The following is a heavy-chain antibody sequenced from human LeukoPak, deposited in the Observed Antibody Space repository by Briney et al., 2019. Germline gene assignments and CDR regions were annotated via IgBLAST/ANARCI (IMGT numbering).Heavy chain of an antibody. CDR1: GYTFTGYY. CDR3: ARGSGSYGKYYFDY. V-gene: IGHV1-2*02. D-gene: IGHD3-10*01. CDR2: INPNSGGT. Sequence: ASVKLSCKASGYTFTGYYMHWVRHAPGQGLELMGWINPNSGGTNYAQKFQGRGTMTRDTSISTAYMELSRLRSDDTAVYYCARGSGSYGKYYFDYWGQGTLVTVSS. J-gene: IGHJ4*02.